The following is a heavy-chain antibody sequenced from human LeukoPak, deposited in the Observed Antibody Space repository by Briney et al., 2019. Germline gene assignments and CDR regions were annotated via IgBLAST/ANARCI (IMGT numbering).Heavy chain of an antibody. CDR1: GFTFSSYA. J-gene: IGHJ4*02. D-gene: IGHD3-10*01. CDR3: AKDVFDYGSGMKYFYY. CDR2: ISGSGGST. Sequence: GGSLRLSCAASGFTFSSYAMSWVRQAPGKGLEWVSAISGSGGSTYYADSVKGRFTTYRDNSKNTLYLQMNSLRAEDTAVYYCAKDVFDYGSGMKYFYYCGEGTLVTVSS. V-gene: IGHV3-23*01.